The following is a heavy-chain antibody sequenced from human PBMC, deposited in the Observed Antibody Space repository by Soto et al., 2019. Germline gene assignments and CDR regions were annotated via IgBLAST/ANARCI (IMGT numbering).Heavy chain of an antibody. Sequence: QVPLVQSGAEVKKPGSSVTVSCKASGGTFSSYAIHWVRQAPGQGLEWMGGIIPMYGPAKYAQRFQGRVTITSDESTTTAYMELTSLTSQDTAVYYCARVTSMVRGVIDNWFDTWGHGTLVTVSS. CDR3: ARVTSMVRGVIDNWFDT. D-gene: IGHD3-10*01. J-gene: IGHJ5*01. CDR1: GGTFSSYA. V-gene: IGHV1-69*01. CDR2: IIPMYGPA.